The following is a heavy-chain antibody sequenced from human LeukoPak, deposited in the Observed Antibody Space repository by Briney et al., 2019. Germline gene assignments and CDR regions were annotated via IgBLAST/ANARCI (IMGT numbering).Heavy chain of an antibody. D-gene: IGHD3-16*02. Sequence: LPDRSLRLSCAASGFTFSSYAMSWVRQAPGKGLEWVSAISGSGGSTYYADSVKGRFTISRDNSKNTLYLQMNSLRAEDTAVYYCAKAHDYVWGSYRPDAFDIWGQGTMVTVSS. CDR3: AKAHDYVWGSYRPDAFDI. V-gene: IGHV3-23*01. CDR1: GFTFSSYA. J-gene: IGHJ3*02. CDR2: ISGSGGST.